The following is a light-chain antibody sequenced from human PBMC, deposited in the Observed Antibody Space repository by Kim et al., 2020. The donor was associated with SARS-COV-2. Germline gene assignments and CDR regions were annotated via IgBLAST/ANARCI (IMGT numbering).Light chain of an antibody. V-gene: IGKV3D-15*01. Sequence: SVSPGERARLSCRASQSVTNNVAWYHHKPGKAPRLLIHGASTRATGIGARLSGSWSGTDFTLTISSLQSEDSAVNYCQQYENWPRTFGEGTKLEI. CDR1: QSVTNN. CDR2: GAS. J-gene: IGKJ2*02. CDR3: QQYENWPRT.